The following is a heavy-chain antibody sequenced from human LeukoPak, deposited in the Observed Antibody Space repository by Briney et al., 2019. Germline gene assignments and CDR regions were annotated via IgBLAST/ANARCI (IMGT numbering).Heavy chain of an antibody. J-gene: IGHJ4*02. Sequence: GRSLRLSCAASGFTFSSYAMHWVRQAPGKGLEWVAVISYDGSNKYYADSVKGRFTISRDNSKNTLYLQKNSLRAEDTAVYYCASGRRHNQANDYWGQGTLVTVSS. CDR3: ASGRRHNQANDY. CDR1: GFTFSSYA. V-gene: IGHV3-30*04. CDR2: ISYDGSNK. D-gene: IGHD1-26*01.